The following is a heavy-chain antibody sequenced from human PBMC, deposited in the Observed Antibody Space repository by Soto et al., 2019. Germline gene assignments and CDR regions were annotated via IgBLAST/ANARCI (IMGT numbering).Heavy chain of an antibody. CDR2: ISSSGGTT. J-gene: IGHJ6*02. CDR3: ARYCSGGTCNDGNMDV. D-gene: IGHD2-15*01. Sequence: HPRGSLRLSCAGSGITFSNYEMNWVRQAPGKGLEWVSYISSSGGTTYYAGSVKGRFTISRENAKSSLYLQMNSLRAEDTAVYYCARYCSGGTCNDGNMDVWGQGTTVTVS. CDR1: GITFSNYE. V-gene: IGHV3-48*03.